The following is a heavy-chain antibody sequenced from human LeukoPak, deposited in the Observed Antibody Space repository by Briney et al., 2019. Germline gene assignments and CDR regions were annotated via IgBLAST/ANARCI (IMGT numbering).Heavy chain of an antibody. CDR3: ARGVWGYHYYYYGMDV. Sequence: PSETLSLTCTVSGGSVSSYYWSWIRQPPGKGLEWIGYIYYSGSTNYNPSLKSRVTISVDTSKNQFSLKLRSVTAADTAVYYCARGVWGYHYYYYGMDVWGQGTTVTVSS. CDR1: GGSVSSYY. V-gene: IGHV4-59*02. CDR2: IYYSGST. J-gene: IGHJ6*02. D-gene: IGHD4/OR15-4a*01.